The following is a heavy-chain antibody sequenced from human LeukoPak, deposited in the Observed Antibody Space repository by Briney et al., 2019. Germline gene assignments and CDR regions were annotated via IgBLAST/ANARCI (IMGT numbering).Heavy chain of an antibody. J-gene: IGHJ4*02. CDR3: AKAAGVVVAAATYHKIDYFDY. CDR2: ISGSGGST. CDR1: GFTFSSYA. Sequence: GGSLRLSCAASGFTFSSYAMSWVRQAPGKGLEWVSAISGSGGSTYYADSVKGRFTISRDNSKNTLYLQMNSLRAEDTAVYYCAKAAGVVVAAATYHKIDYFDYWGQGTLVTVST. V-gene: IGHV3-23*01. D-gene: IGHD2-15*01.